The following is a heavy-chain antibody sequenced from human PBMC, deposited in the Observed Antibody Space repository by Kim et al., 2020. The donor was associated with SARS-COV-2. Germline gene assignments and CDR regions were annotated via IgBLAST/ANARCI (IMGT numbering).Heavy chain of an antibody. Sequence: SETLSLTCAVYGGSFSGYYWSWIRQPPGKGLEWIGEINHSGSTNYNPSLKSRVTISVDTSKNQFSLKLSSVTAADTAVYYCARAGSGRYYYYYYYMDVWGKGTTVTVSS. D-gene: IGHD3-10*01. CDR1: GGSFSGYY. J-gene: IGHJ6*03. V-gene: IGHV4-34*01. CDR3: ARAGSGRYYYYYYYMDV. CDR2: INHSGST.